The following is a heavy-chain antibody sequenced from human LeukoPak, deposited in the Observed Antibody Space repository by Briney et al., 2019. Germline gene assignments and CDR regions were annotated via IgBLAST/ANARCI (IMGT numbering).Heavy chain of an antibody. CDR2: IRGTGGTT. Sequence: PGGSLRLSCAASGFTFSDYALIWVRQAPRKGLEWISAIRGTGGTTYYADSVKGRCTISRDNSRNTVYLQMNSLRAEDTALYFCGKDPNGDYVGAFDFWGPGTMVTVSS. V-gene: IGHV3-23*01. J-gene: IGHJ3*01. CDR3: GKDPNGDYVGAFDF. D-gene: IGHD4-17*01. CDR1: GFTFSDYA.